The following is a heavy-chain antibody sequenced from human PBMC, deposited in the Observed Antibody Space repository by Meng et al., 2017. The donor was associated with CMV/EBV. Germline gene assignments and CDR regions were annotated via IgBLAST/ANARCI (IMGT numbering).Heavy chain of an antibody. CDR2: IYYSGST. V-gene: IGHV4-59*01. CDR3: ARDMEGRYSSSFSSFWLEPSGMDV. D-gene: IGHD6-6*01. J-gene: IGHJ6*02. CDR1: GGSISSYY. Sequence: SETLSLTCTVSGGSISSYYWSWIRQPPGKGLEWIGYIYYSGSTNYNPSLKSRVTISVDTSKNQFSLKLSSATAADTAVYYCARDMEGRYSSSFSSFWLEPSGMDVWGQGTTVTVSS.